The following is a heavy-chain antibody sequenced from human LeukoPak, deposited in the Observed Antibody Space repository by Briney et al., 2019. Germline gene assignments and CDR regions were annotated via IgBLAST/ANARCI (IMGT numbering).Heavy chain of an antibody. J-gene: IGHJ2*01. CDR1: GFTFSSLP. CDR3: AKEAGWGDWYFDL. D-gene: IGHD3-16*01. Sequence: GGSLRLSCAASGFTFSSLPIHWVRQAPGKGLEWVAVVGNTGQAKFYSDSVRGRLTISKDSSTNTVYLEVNSLRDDDTAVYYCAKEAGWGDWYFDLWGRGALVTVSS. V-gene: IGHV3-30*02. CDR2: VGNTGQAK.